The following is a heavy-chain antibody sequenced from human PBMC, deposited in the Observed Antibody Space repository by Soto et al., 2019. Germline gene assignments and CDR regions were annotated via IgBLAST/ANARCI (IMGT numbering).Heavy chain of an antibody. CDR3: AKDRRAGGNYGFYSDF. CDR1: GFTFSSYG. Sequence: EVQLLESGGGLVQPGGSLRLSCAAAGFTFSSYGMTWVRQAPGKGLEWVSFSSATGAGTYYADSVKGRFTISRDNSTSTRYLPMTRLRADDKAGYCCAKDRRAGGNYGFYSDFWGQGALVIVSS. J-gene: IGHJ4*02. D-gene: IGHD1-7*01. CDR2: SSATGAGT. V-gene: IGHV3-23*01.